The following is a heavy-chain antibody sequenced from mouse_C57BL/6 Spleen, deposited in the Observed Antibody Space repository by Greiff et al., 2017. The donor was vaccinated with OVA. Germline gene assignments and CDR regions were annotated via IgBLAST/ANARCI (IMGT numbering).Heavy chain of an antibody. D-gene: IGHD4-1*01. CDR1: GYTFTSYW. J-gene: IGHJ2*01. CDR2: IDPNSGST. CDR3: ARRLTGAFDY. Sequence: QAQLQQPGAELVKPGASVKLSCKASGYTFTSYWMHLVKQRPGQGLEWIGMIDPNSGSTNYNEKFKSKATLTVDKSSSPAYMQLSSLTSEDSAVYYCARRLTGAFDYWGKGTTLTVSS. V-gene: IGHV1-64*01.